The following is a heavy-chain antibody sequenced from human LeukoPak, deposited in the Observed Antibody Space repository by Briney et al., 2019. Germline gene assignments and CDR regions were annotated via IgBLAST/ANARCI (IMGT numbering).Heavy chain of an antibody. CDR3: ATVGTQYNWNRDAFDI. Sequence: ASVKVSCKVSGYTLTELSMHWVRQAPGKGLEWMGGFDPEDGETIYAQKLQGRVTMTEDTSTDTAYMELSSLRSEDTAVYYCATVGTQYNWNRDAFDIWGQGTMVTVSS. CDR2: FDPEDGET. CDR1: GYTLTELS. V-gene: IGHV1-24*01. D-gene: IGHD1-20*01. J-gene: IGHJ3*02.